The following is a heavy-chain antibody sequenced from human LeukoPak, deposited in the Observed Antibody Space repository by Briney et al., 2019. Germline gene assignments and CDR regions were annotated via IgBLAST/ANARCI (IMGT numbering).Heavy chain of an antibody. CDR2: TYYRSKWYN. CDR3: ARDEGAPHPGYFDY. D-gene: IGHD1-26*01. V-gene: IGHV6-1*01. J-gene: IGHJ4*02. CDR1: GDIVSSNSAA. Sequence: SQTLSLTCALSGDIVSSNSAAWNWIRQSPSRGLEWLGRTYYRSKWYNDYAVSVKSRITINPDTSKNQFSLQLNSVTPEDTAVYYCARDEGAPHPGYFDYWGQGTLVTVSS.